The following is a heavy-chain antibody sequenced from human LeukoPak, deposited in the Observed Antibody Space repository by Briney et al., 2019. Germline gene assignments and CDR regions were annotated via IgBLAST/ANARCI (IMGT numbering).Heavy chain of an antibody. D-gene: IGHD1-26*01. CDR3: TSHVGGTARAWGYFQY. Sequence: GGSLRLSCAASGILFSDYYMSWIPQAPGKGLEWVSYISNSDSSIYYADSVKGRFTISRDNANKSLFLQMNSLRAEDTAVYYCTSHVGGTARAWGYFQYWGQGTLVTVSS. CDR2: ISNSDSSI. V-gene: IGHV3-11*01. J-gene: IGHJ1*01. CDR1: GILFSDYY.